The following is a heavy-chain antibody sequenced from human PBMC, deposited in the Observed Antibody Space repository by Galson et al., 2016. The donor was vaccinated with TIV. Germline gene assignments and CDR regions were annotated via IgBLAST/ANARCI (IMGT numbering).Heavy chain of an antibody. CDR3: ARDEGGVYSGSNYLGWFDP. D-gene: IGHD1-26*01. CDR2: MSHSGST. CDR1: SGSISSSNW. J-gene: IGHJ5*02. Sequence: SETLSLTCAVSSGSISSSNWWSWVRQPPGKGLEWIGEMSHSGSTNYNPSLKSRVTISVDKSKNQFSLKLSSVIAADTAVYYCARDEGGVYSGSNYLGWFDPRGQGTLVAVSS. V-gene: IGHV4-4*02.